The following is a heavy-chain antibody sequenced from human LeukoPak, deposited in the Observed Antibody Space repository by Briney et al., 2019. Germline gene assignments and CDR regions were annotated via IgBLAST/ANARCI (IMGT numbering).Heavy chain of an antibody. V-gene: IGHV3-23*01. CDR3: AKGAGQWLVPSEYFQY. Sequence: GRSLRLSCAASGFTYSNYAMTWVRQAPGKGLEWVSSISSGGHSTYYAGSVKGRFTISRDNSKNTLYLQMNSLRAEDTAVYYCAKGAGQWLVPSEYFQYWGQGTLVTVSS. J-gene: IGHJ1*01. CDR1: GFTYSNYA. D-gene: IGHD6-19*01. CDR2: ISSGGHST.